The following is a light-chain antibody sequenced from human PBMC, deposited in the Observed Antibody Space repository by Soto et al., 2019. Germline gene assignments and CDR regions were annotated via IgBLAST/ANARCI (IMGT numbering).Light chain of an antibody. J-gene: IGKJ1*01. CDR2: ATY. V-gene: IGKV1-16*02. CDR3: QQYDTFPRT. Sequence: DIQMTQSPSSLSASVGDRVTITCRASQGINNYVAWFQQKPGRAPKSLIYATYSLQSGVPSKFSASGSRTEFTLTTSSLQPEDLATYYCQQYDTFPRTFGQGTKVEI. CDR1: QGINNY.